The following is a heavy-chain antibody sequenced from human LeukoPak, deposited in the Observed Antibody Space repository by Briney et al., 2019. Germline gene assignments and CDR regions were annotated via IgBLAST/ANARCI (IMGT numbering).Heavy chain of an antibody. CDR3: ARVDGDYVWGSYRYSNWFDP. CDR1: GGSISSGDYY. CDR2: IYYSGST. Sequence: SETLSLTCTVSGGSISSGDYYWSWIRQPPGKGLEWIGYIYYSGSTYYNPSLKSRVTISVDTSKNQFSLKLSSVTAADTAVYYCARVDGDYVWGSYRYSNWFDPWGQGTLVTVSS. J-gene: IGHJ5*02. D-gene: IGHD3-16*02. V-gene: IGHV4-30-4*08.